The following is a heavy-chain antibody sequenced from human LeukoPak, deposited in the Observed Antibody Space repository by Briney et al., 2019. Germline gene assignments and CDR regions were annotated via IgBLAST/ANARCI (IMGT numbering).Heavy chain of an antibody. CDR2: IYYSGST. V-gene: IGHV4-39*07. Sequence: SETLSLTCTVSGGSISSSSYYWGWIRQPPGKGLEWIGSIYYSGSTYYNPSLKSRVTISVDTSKNQFSLKLSSVTAADTAVYYCARDSPTYCTNGVCYTHYYYMDVWDKGTTVTVSS. CDR1: GGSISSSSYY. J-gene: IGHJ6*03. CDR3: ARDSPTYCTNGVCYTHYYYMDV. D-gene: IGHD2-8*01.